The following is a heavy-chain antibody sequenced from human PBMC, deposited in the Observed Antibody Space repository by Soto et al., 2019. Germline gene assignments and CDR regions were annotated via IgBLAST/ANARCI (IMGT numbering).Heavy chain of an antibody. D-gene: IGHD1-7*01. V-gene: IGHV3-23*01. CDR1: GFTFSSYG. CDR2: SSATGAGT. CDR3: AKDRRAGGNYGFYSDF. J-gene: IGHJ4*02. Sequence: GGSLILSCAASGFTFSSYGMTWVRQAPGKGLGWVSFSSATGAGTYYADSVKGRFTISRDNSKNTLYLQMTSLRADDTAVYYCAKDRRAGGNYGFYSDFWGQGALVTVSS.